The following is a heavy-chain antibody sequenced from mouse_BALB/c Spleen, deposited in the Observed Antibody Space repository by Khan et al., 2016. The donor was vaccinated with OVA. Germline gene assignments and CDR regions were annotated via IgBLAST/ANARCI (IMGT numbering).Heavy chain of an antibody. D-gene: IGHD2-10*01. Sequence: QIQLVQSGPQLKQPGETVKISCKASGYTFTNYGMNWVKQAPGKGLKRMGWINTYTGEPTYADDFKGRFAFFLGTSASTASLQIDNLKNEDTATYFCARPPYFSHVLDSWGQGTSVTVSS. CDR2: INTYTGEP. J-gene: IGHJ4*01. CDR3: ARPPYFSHVLDS. CDR1: GYTFTNYG. V-gene: IGHV9-3-1*01.